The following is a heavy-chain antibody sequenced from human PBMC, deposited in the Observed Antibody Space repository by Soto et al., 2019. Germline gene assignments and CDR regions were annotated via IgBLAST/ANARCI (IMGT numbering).Heavy chain of an antibody. CDR1: GYTLRNSV. V-gene: IGHV3-33*01. CDR2: IWYDGSNK. CDR3: ARDLGNRQLLWFGELLYTDYYYGMDV. Sequence: GGSLGISCAASGYTLRNSVVHGVRKDPGKGQEWVAVIWYDGSNKYYAESVKGRFTISRDNSNNMLYLQMTSLRAEDTAVYYCARDLGNRQLLWFGELLYTDYYYGMDVWGQGTTVTVSS. J-gene: IGHJ6*02. D-gene: IGHD3-10*01.